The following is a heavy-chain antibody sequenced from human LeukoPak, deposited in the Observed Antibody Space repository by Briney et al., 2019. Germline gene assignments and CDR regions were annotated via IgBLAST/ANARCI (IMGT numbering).Heavy chain of an antibody. D-gene: IGHD2-15*01. J-gene: IGHJ4*02. CDR3: TTIPPDIVVVVADY. CDR1: GFTFSNAW. V-gene: IGHV3-15*01. Sequence: GGSLRLSCAASGFTFSNAWMSWVRQAPGKGLEWVGRIKSKTDGGTTDYAAPVKGRFTISRDDSKNTLYLQMNSLKTEDTAVYYCTTIPPDIVVVVADYWGQGTLVTVSS. CDR2: IKSKTDGGTT.